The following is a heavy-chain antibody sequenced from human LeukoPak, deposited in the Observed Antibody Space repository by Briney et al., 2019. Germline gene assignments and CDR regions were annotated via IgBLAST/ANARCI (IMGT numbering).Heavy chain of an antibody. D-gene: IGHD1-26*01. CDR3: ARRENDY. V-gene: IGHV1-2*06. Sequence: ASVKVSCKASGYTFTGYYIHWVRQAPGQGLEWMGRINPNNGGTNYAQKFQGRVTMTRDTAISTVYMELSRLRSDDTAVYYCARRENDYWGQGTLVTVSS. CDR2: INPNNGGT. CDR1: GYTFTGYY. J-gene: IGHJ4*02.